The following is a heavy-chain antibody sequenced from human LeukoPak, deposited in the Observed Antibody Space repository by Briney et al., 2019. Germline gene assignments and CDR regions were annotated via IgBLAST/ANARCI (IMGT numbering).Heavy chain of an antibody. CDR1: GGSFSGYY. V-gene: IGHV4-34*01. J-gene: IGHJ5*02. Sequence: PSETLSLTCAVYGGSFSGYYWSWIRQPPGKGLEWIGEINHSGSTNYNPSLKSRVTISVDTSKNQFSLKLSSVTAAHTAVYYCARGGWYSGSHRAGVNWFEPWGQGTLVTVSS. CDR2: INHSGST. CDR3: ARGGWYSGSHRAGVNWFEP. D-gene: IGHD1-26*01.